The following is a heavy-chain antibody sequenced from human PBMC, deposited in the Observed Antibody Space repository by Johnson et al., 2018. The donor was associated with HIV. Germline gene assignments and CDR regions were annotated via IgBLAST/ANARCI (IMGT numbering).Heavy chain of an antibody. CDR3: ARDRGGYSYGYDSDAFDI. Sequence: VQLVESGGGLVQPGGSLRLSCAASGFTLSSYALSWVRQAPGKGLEWVSVIYSGGSTYYADSVKGRFTISRDNSNNTVFLQMNSLRAEDTALYYCARDRGGYSYGYDSDAFDIWGQGTMVTVSS. J-gene: IGHJ3*02. CDR1: GFTLSSYA. CDR2: IYSGGST. V-gene: IGHV3-66*01. D-gene: IGHD5-18*01.